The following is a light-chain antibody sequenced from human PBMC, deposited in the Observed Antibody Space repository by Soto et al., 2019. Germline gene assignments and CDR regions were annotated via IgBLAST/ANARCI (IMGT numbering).Light chain of an antibody. CDR2: GTY. CDR3: QQYNNLPPA. J-gene: IGKJ2*01. Sequence: EIVMTQSPATLSVSPGERATLSCRASQSRNSKLAWYQRKPGQAPRLLMYGTYTRSTGIPARFSGSGSGTEFTLTISSLQAEDFAVYYCQQYNNLPPAFGQGTRLEIK. CDR1: QSRNSK. V-gene: IGKV3-15*01.